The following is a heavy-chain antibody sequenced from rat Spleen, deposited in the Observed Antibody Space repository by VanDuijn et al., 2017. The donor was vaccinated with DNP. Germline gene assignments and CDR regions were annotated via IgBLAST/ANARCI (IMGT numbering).Heavy chain of an antibody. D-gene: IGHD1-3*01. V-gene: IGHV4-2*01. CDR2: LNKDSSTI. CDR3: ARGPNYGGYADYFDY. J-gene: IGHJ2*01. Sequence: EVQLVESGGGLVQPGRSLKLSCAASGFTFSDYYMAWVRQAPGKGLEWIGDLNKDSSTINYTPSLKDKFTISRDNAQNTLYLQMNKLGSEDTAIYYCARGPNYGGYADYFDYWGQGVMVTVSS. CDR1: GFTFSDYY.